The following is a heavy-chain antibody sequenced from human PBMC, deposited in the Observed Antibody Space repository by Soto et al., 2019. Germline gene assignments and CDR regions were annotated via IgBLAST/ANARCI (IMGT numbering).Heavy chain of an antibody. J-gene: IGHJ4*02. CDR2: TDYSGNT. CDR3: ARAVGDPLYYLDY. Sequence: QVQLQESGPGLVRPSETLSLTCTVSSDSISSYYWIWIRQSPGKGLEWIGYTDYSGNTNYNPSLKSRATISGDTSKNQFSLRLSSVTAADTAVYYCARAVGDPLYYLDYWGQGTLVTVSS. CDR1: SDSISSYY. D-gene: IGHD6-19*01. V-gene: IGHV4-59*08.